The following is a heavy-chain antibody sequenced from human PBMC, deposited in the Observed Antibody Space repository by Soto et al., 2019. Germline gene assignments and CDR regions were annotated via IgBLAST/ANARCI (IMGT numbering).Heavy chain of an antibody. D-gene: IGHD2-2*01. Sequence: VGSLRLSCAASGFTFSSYWMHWVRQAPGKGLVWVSRINSDGSSTSYADSVKGRFTISRDNAKNTLYLQMNSLRAEDTAVYYCAREGCSSNSCNYGMDVWGQGTTVTVSS. CDR3: AREGCSSNSCNYGMDV. V-gene: IGHV3-74*01. CDR2: INSDGSST. CDR1: GFTFSSYW. J-gene: IGHJ6*02.